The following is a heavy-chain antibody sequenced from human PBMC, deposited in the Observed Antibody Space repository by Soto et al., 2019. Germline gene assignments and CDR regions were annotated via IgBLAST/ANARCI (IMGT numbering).Heavy chain of an antibody. V-gene: IGHV1-8*01. CDR1: GYTFTSDD. Sequence: ASVKVSCKASGYTFTSDDINWVRQATGQGLEWMGWMNPNSGNTGYAQKFQGRVTMTRNTSISTAYMELSGLRSEDTAVYYCARGLFMSVTTTDHDAFDIWGQGTMVTVSS. CDR3: ARGLFMSVTTTDHDAFDI. D-gene: IGHD4-17*01. CDR2: MNPNSGNT. J-gene: IGHJ3*02.